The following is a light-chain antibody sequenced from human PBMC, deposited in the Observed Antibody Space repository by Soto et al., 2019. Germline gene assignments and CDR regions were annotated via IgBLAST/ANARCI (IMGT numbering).Light chain of an antibody. J-gene: IGKJ1*01. CDR3: QQYGSSPPWT. V-gene: IGKV3-20*01. Sequence: EIVMTQGPDTLSVSPGESATLSCRASQSVRRNLAWYQQKPGQAPRLLIYGANTRAAGIPDRFSGSGSGTDFTLTISRLEPEDFAVYYCQQYGSSPPWTFGQGTKVDIK. CDR2: GAN. CDR1: QSVRRN.